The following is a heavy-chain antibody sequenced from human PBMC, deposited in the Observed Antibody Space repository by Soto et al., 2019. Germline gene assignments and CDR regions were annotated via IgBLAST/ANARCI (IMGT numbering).Heavy chain of an antibody. CDR3: ARGYCSRPSCSHFDC. V-gene: IGHV3-30-3*01. D-gene: IGHD2-2*01. J-gene: IGHJ4*02. Sequence: QVLLLESGGGVVQPGRSRRLSCAASGYTISSYAVHWVRQAPGKGLEWVAVMSYDGSNKYYADSVKGRFTISSDNSKNTLYLQMNSLGTEDTAVYYCARGYCSRPSCSHFDCWGQGTLVTVSS. CDR2: MSYDGSNK. CDR1: GYTISSYA.